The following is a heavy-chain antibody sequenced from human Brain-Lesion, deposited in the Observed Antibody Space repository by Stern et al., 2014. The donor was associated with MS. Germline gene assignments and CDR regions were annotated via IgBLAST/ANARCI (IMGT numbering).Heavy chain of an antibody. V-gene: IGHV2-70*04. D-gene: IGHD3-3*01. J-gene: IGHJ4*02. CDR2: IGLDDDK. CDR3: ARSPPYYEFWNDYYYFDY. Sequence: QITLKESGPALVKPTQTLTLTCTFSGFSLSTSGMRVSWIRQPPGKALEWLARIGLDDDKFFSTSLKTRLTISKDTSKNQVVLTMNNMDPVDTATYYCARSPPYYEFWNDYYYFDYWGQGTLVAVSS. CDR1: GFSLSTSGMR.